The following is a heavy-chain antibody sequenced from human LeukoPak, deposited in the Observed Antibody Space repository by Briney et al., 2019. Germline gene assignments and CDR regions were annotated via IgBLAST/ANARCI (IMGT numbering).Heavy chain of an antibody. Sequence: SETLSLTCTVSGDSLNTYYWTWIRQTPGKELEWIGFVASSETSNYNPSLKSRVSISIDTSKNQFSLALTSVTPADTAVYYCARVVRGVATSNWCDPWGQGTLVSVSS. CDR3: ARVVRGVATSNWCDP. CDR2: VASSETS. J-gene: IGHJ5*02. CDR1: GDSLNTYY. V-gene: IGHV4-59*01. D-gene: IGHD2-21*02.